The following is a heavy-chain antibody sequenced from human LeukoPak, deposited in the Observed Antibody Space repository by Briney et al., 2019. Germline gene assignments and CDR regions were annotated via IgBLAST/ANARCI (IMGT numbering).Heavy chain of an antibody. D-gene: IGHD6-13*01. CDR2: IKPDGSET. CDR3: GGFGYEAAVDL. Sequence: GGSLRLSCAASGFTFSTYWMTWVRQAPGKGLEWVANIKPDGSETYYVDPVKGRFTISRDNAKSFLYLQMNSLRGGDSAVYYCGGFGYEAAVDLWGQGTLVTVSS. V-gene: IGHV3-7*01. CDR1: GFTFSTYW. J-gene: IGHJ4*02.